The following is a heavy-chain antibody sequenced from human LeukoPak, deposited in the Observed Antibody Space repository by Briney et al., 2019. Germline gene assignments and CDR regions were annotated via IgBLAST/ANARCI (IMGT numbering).Heavy chain of an antibody. V-gene: IGHV3-21*01. CDR3: ARYCSSTSCYSIRGYYYYYMDV. Sequence: GGSLRLSCAASGFTFDDYGMNWVRQAPGKGLEWVSSISSSSSYIYYADSVKGRFTISRDNAKNSLYLQMNSLRAEDTAVYYCARYCSSTSCYSIRGYYYYYMDVWGKGTTVTVSS. J-gene: IGHJ6*03. D-gene: IGHD2-2*01. CDR2: ISSSSSYI. CDR1: GFTFDDYG.